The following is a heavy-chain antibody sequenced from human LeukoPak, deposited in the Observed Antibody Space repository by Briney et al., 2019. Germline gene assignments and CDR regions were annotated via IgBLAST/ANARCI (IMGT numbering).Heavy chain of an antibody. CDR2: IYYSGST. Sequence: SQTLSLTCTVSGGSISSGGYYWSWIRQHPGKGLEWIGYIYYSGSTYYNPSLKSRVTISVDRSKNQFSLKLSSVTAADTAVYYCARERGSSTACPACVDVWGQGTTVTVSS. D-gene: IGHD2-2*01. V-gene: IGHV4-31*03. J-gene: IGHJ6*02. CDR3: ARERGSSTACPACVDV. CDR1: GGSISSGGYY.